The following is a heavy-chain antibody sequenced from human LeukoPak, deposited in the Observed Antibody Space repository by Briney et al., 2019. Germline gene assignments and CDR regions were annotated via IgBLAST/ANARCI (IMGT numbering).Heavy chain of an antibody. Sequence: GASVKVSCKASGGTFGSYGISWVRRAPGQGREWMGWISAYNGNTNYAQKLQGRVTMTTDTSTSTAYMELRSLRSDDTAVYYCARDHREVAPMPDYWGQGTLVTVSS. D-gene: IGHD5-12*01. J-gene: IGHJ4*02. CDR1: GGTFGSYG. CDR2: ISAYNGNT. V-gene: IGHV1-18*01. CDR3: ARDHREVAPMPDY.